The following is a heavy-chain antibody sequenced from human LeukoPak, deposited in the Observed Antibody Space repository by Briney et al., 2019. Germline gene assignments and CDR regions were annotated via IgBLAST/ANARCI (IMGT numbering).Heavy chain of an antibody. V-gene: IGHV4-34*01. CDR3: ARGGILTGYYNRRQYYFDY. CDR2: INHSGST. D-gene: IGHD3-9*01. J-gene: IGHJ4*02. Sequence: SETLSLTCAVSGGSFSGYYWSWIRQPPGKGLEWIGEINHSGSTNYNPSLQSRVTISVDTSKNQFSLKLSSVTAADTAVYYCARGGILTGYYNRRQYYFDYWGQGTLVTVSS. CDR1: GGSFSGYY.